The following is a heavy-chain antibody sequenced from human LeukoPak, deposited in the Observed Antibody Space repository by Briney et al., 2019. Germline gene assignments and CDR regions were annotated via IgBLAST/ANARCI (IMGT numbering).Heavy chain of an antibody. CDR2: INHSGST. Sequence: SETLSLTCAVYGGSFSGYYWSWIRQPPGKGLEWIGEINHSGSTNYNPSLKSRVTISVDTSKNQFSLKLSSVTAADTAVYYCARHEVRGATHTYDYWGQGTLVTVSS. CDR3: ARHEVRGATHTYDY. J-gene: IGHJ4*02. D-gene: IGHD3-10*01. CDR1: GGSFSGYY. V-gene: IGHV4-34*01.